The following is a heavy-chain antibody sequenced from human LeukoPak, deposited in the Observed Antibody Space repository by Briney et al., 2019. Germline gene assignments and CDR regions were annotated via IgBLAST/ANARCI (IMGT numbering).Heavy chain of an antibody. J-gene: IGHJ4*02. Sequence: GGSLRLSCGASGFTFSSYWMSWVRQAPGKGLEWVANIKQDGSEKYYVDSVKGRFTISRDNAKNSLYLQMNSLRAEDTAVYYCARDLRLLWFGEKGDCWGQGTLVTVSS. D-gene: IGHD3-10*01. CDR2: IKQDGSEK. V-gene: IGHV3-7*01. CDR1: GFTFSSYW. CDR3: ARDLRLLWFGEKGDC.